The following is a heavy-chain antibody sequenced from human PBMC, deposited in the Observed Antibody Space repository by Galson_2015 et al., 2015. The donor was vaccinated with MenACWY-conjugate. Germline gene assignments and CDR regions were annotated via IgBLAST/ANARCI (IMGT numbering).Heavy chain of an antibody. CDR3: AKAQGTSGWGGAYVHDF. V-gene: IGHV3-23*01. CDR1: GFTFSSYA. J-gene: IGHJ4*02. CDR2: ISRSGDTT. Sequence: SLRLSCAASGFTFSSYAMSWVRQSPVKGLEWVSSISRSGDTTYYADSVKGRFAISREYSKNTLYLQMNSLRGEDTAVYYCAKAQGTSGWGGAYVHDFWGQGALVTVSS. D-gene: IGHD6-19*01.